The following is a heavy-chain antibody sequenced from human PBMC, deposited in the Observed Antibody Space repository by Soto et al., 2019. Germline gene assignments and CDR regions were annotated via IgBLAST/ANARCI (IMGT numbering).Heavy chain of an antibody. CDR1: GGSFSGYY. J-gene: IGHJ5*02. CDR3: ARYSPPKKSYDSNPGWFDP. V-gene: IGHV4-34*11. Sequence: PSETLSLTCAVYGGSFSGYYWSWIRRAPGKGLEWIGYVYYTGSTSYNPSLKSRVTISLDTSMNQFSLTLSSVTAADTAVYFCARYSPPKKSYDSNPGWFDPWGQGILVTVSS. CDR2: VYYTGST. D-gene: IGHD3-22*01.